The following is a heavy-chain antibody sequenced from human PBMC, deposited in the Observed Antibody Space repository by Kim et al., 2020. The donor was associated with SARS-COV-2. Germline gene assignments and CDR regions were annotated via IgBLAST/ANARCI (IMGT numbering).Heavy chain of an antibody. V-gene: IGHV4-34*01. D-gene: IGHD3-9*01. CDR2: INHSGST. Sequence: SETLSLTCAVYGGSFSGYYWSWIRQPPGKGLEWIGEINHSGSTNYNPSLKSRVTISVDTSKNQFSLKLSSVTAADTAVYYCARAGDILTGYHQTLLRKPPRYGMDVWGQGTTVTVSS. J-gene: IGHJ6*02. CDR3: ARAGDILTGYHQTLLRKPPRYGMDV. CDR1: GGSFSGYY.